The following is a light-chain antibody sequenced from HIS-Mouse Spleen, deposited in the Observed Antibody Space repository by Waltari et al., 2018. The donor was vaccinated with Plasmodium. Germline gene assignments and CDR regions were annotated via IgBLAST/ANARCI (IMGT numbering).Light chain of an antibody. Sequence: QAVLTQPSSLSASPGASASLTCTLRSGINVGTYRIYCYQQKPGSPPQYLLRYKSDSDKQQGAGVPGRFSGSKDASANAGILLISGLQSEDEADYYCMIWHSSAWVFGGGTKLTVL. CDR2: YKSDSDK. CDR3: MIWHSSAWV. V-gene: IGLV5-45*03. J-gene: IGLJ3*02. CDR1: SGINVGTYR.